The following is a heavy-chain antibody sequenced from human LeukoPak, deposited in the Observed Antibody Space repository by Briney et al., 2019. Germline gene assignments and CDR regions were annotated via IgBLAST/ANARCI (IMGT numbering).Heavy chain of an antibody. D-gene: IGHD3-10*01. J-gene: IGHJ4*02. CDR2: ISDTSDI. CDR3: ARDRGARGRGLA. CDR1: GFTFRIYG. Sequence: PGGSLRLSCATSGFTFRIYGMNWVRQAPGKGLEWAASISDTSDISYVDPVKGRFTVSRDNAKNSVFLQMNSLRVEDTGVYYCARDRGARGRGLAWGQGTLVSVSS. V-gene: IGHV3-21*06.